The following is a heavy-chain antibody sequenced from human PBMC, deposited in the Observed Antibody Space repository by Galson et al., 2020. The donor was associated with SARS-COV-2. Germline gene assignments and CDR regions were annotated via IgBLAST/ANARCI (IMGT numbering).Heavy chain of an antibody. Sequence: ASVKVSCKVSGYTLIELSMYWVRQAPGKGLEWMGGFDPVDGETNYAQSFQGRVTITVGTSTDTAYMELRSLRVEDTAFYYCATETLGARGGLDFWGQGTLVTVSS. CDR2: FDPVDGET. D-gene: IGHD1-26*01. J-gene: IGHJ4*02. CDR1: GYTLIELS. V-gene: IGHV1-24*01. CDR3: ATETLGARGGLDF.